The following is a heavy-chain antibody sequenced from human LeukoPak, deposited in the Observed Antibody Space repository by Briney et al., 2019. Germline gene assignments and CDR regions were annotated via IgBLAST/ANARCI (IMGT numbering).Heavy chain of an antibody. CDR1: GGSFSGYY. J-gene: IGHJ3*02. Sequence: SETLSLTCAVYGGSFSGYYWSWIRQPPGKGLEWIGEINHSGSTNYNPSLKSRVTISVDTSKNQFSLKLSSVTAADTAVYYCARKGTTVRGVIAGFDAFDIWGQGTMVTVSS. V-gene: IGHV4-34*01. D-gene: IGHD3-10*01. CDR3: ARKGTTVRGVIAGFDAFDI. CDR2: INHSGST.